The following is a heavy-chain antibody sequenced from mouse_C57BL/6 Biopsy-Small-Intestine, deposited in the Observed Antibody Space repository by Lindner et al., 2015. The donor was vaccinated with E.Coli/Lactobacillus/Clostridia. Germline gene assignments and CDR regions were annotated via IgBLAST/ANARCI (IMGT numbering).Heavy chain of an antibody. CDR1: GGTFSSYA. J-gene: IGHJ2*01. V-gene: IGHV1-81*01. CDR3: ARVGLFGWELLNYFDY. CDR2: IIPILGIA. Sequence: SVKVSCKASGGTFSSYAISWVRQAPGQGLEWMGRIIPILGIANYAQKFQGRVMITADESTSTAYMELSSLRSEDTAVYYCARVGLFGWELLNYFDYWGQGTLVTVSS. D-gene: IGHD1-1*02.